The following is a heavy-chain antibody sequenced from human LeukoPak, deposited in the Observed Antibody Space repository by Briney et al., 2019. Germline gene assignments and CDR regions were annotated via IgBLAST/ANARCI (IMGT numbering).Heavy chain of an antibody. V-gene: IGHV3-21*01. D-gene: IGHD2/OR15-2a*01. CDR1: GFSISSSA. Sequence: NPGGSLRLSCAASGFSISSSAMNWVRQAPGKGLEWVSSINNVASHIYYAGSVRGRFTISRDNAKNSVYLQMNSLRAEDTAVYYCTRDATYYLRYGYFDYWGQGTLVTVSS. CDR2: INNVASHI. J-gene: IGHJ4*02. CDR3: TRDATYYLRYGYFDY.